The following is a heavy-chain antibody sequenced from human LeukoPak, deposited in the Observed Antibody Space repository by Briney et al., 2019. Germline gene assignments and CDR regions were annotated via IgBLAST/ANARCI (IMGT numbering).Heavy chain of an antibody. J-gene: IGHJ4*02. CDR3: ARGGDYGDIANDY. CDR2: INPNSGGT. Sequence: ASVEVSCKASGYTFTGYYMLWVRQAPGQGLEWMGWINPNSGGTNYAQKFQGRVTMTRDTSISTAYMELSRLRSDDTAVYYCARGGDYGDIANDYWGQGTLVTVSS. CDR1: GYTFTGYY. D-gene: IGHD4-17*01. V-gene: IGHV1-2*02.